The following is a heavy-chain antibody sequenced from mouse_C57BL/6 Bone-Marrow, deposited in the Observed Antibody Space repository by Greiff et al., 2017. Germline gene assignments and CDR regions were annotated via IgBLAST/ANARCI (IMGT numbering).Heavy chain of an antibody. CDR1: GYTFTNYW. CDR2: MHPNGGSP. D-gene: IGHD2-4*01. Sequence: QVQLQQPGAELVKPGASVKLSCKASGYTFTNYWMHWVKQRPGQGLEWIGMMHPNGGSPDYNEKFKSEATLSVDKSSRTAYMELSSLTSEDSAVSYCARAYDYEDYTLDYGGQGNSVTVSA. CDR3: ARAYDYEDYTLDY. V-gene: IGHV1-64*01. J-gene: IGHJ4*01.